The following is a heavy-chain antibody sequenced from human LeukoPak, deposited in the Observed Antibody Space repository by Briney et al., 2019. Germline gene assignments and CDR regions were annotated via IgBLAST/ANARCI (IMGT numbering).Heavy chain of an antibody. V-gene: IGHV2-5*01. Sequence: SGPTLVKPTQTLTLTCTFSGFSLSTSGVGVGWIRQPPGKALEWLALIYWNDDKRYSPSLKSRLAITKDTSKNQVVLTMTNMDPVDTATYYCAPAASSGWPRWFDPWGQGTLVTVSS. CDR1: GFSLSTSGVG. J-gene: IGHJ5*02. D-gene: IGHD6-19*01. CDR2: IYWNDDK. CDR3: APAASSGWPRWFDP.